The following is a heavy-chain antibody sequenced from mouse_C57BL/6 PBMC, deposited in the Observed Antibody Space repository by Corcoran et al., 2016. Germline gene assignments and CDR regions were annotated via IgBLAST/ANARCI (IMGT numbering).Heavy chain of an antibody. V-gene: IGHV9-3*01. J-gene: IGHJ4*01. CDR3: ARDYGTLYYYAMDY. CDR1: GYTFATYG. CDR2: INTYSGVP. Sequence: QIQLVQSGPELKKPGETVKISCKASGYTFATYGMSWVKQAPGKGLKWMGWINTYSGVPTYADDFKGRFAFSLETSASTAYLQINNLKNEDTATYCCARDYGTLYYYAMDYWGQGTSVTVSS. D-gene: IGHD1-1*01.